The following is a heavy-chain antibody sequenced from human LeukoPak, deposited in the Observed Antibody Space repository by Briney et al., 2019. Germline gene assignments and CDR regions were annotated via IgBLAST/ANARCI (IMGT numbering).Heavy chain of an antibody. CDR1: GFTFSSYS. CDR2: ISGSGGST. CDR3: AKTDYDILTGYYLDY. Sequence: PGGSLRLSCAASGFTFSSYSMNWVRQAPGKGLEWVSAISGSGGSTYYADSVKGRFTISRDNSKNTLYLQMNSLRAEDTAVYYCAKTDYDILTGYYLDYWGQGTLVTVSS. J-gene: IGHJ4*02. V-gene: IGHV3-23*01. D-gene: IGHD3-9*01.